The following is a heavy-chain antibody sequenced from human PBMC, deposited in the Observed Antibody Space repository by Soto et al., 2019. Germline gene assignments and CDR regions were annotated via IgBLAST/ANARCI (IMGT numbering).Heavy chain of an antibody. CDR2: TYYRSKWYI. CDR1: GDSVSSNSAA. J-gene: IGHJ3*01. V-gene: IGHV6-1*01. D-gene: IGHD3-10*01. Sequence: PSQTLSLTCAISGDSVSSNSAAWNWIRQSPSRGLEWLGRTYYRSKWYIDYALSVKSRITINPDTSKNQFSLHLNSVAPEDTAVYYCVRAAYYHAHAFDLWGQGTMVTVSS. CDR3: VRAAYYHAHAFDL.